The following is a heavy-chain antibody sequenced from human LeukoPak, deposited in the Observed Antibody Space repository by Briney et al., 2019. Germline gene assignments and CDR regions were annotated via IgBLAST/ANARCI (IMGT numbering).Heavy chain of an antibody. CDR2: IGGSGGST. Sequence: GGSLRLSCAASGFTFSSYAMSWVRQAPGKGLEWVSAIGGSGGSTYYADSVKCRFTISRDNSKNTLYLQMNSLRAEDTAVYYCAKRRDYYDSSGYYYVGFDYWGQGTLVTVSS. D-gene: IGHD3-22*01. J-gene: IGHJ4*02. CDR3: AKRRDYYDSSGYYYVGFDY. V-gene: IGHV3-23*01. CDR1: GFTFSSYA.